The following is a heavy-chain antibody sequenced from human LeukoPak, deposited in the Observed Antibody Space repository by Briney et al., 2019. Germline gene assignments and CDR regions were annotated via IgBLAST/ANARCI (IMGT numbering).Heavy chain of an antibody. CDR3: ARVGGITMIVVLITDAFDI. CDR1: GDSISSSSSY. J-gene: IGHJ3*02. Sequence: PSETLSLTCTVSGDSISSSSSYWGWIRQPPVEGLEWIGSVYHSGSTYYNPSLKSRVTISVDTSKNQFSLKLRSVTAADTAVYYCARVGGITMIVVLITDAFDIWGQGTMVTVSS. V-gene: IGHV4-39*07. D-gene: IGHD3-22*01. CDR2: VYHSGST.